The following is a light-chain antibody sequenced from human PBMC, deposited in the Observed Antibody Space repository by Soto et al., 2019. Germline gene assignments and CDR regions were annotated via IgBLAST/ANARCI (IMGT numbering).Light chain of an antibody. CDR2: GAS. Sequence: EIALTQSPGTLSSSPGERATISCRASQSVRSSYLAWYQQKPGQAPRLLIYGASSTATGIPDRFSGSGSGTDFTLSISRLEPEDFAVYYCQQYGSSPGTFGQGTKVEIK. CDR1: QSVRSSY. J-gene: IGKJ1*01. V-gene: IGKV3-20*01. CDR3: QQYGSSPGT.